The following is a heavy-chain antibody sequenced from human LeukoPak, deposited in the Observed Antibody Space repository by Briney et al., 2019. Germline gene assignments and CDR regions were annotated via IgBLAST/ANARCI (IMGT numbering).Heavy chain of an antibody. D-gene: IGHD3-10*01. CDR2: ISSSGST. CDR1: GGSTNSGGCY. Sequence: SETLSLTCTVSGGSTNSGGCYWSWIRQPAGKGLEWIGRISSSGSTNCNPSLKSRVTISLDTSKNQFSLRLNSVTAADTAVYYCARAARNYYGSGTYYIGWFDPWGQGTLVTVSS. V-gene: IGHV4-61*02. J-gene: IGHJ5*02. CDR3: ARAARNYYGSGTYYIGWFDP.